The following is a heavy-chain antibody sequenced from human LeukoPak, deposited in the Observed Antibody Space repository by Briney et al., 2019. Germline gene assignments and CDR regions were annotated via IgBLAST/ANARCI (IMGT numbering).Heavy chain of an antibody. CDR3: ARGRWFDAFDI. CDR2: IYYSGST. CDR1: GGSTSSYY. Sequence: SETLSLTCTVSGGSTSSYYWSWIRQPPGKGLEWIGYIYYSGSTNYNPSLKSRVTISVDTSKNQFSLKLSSVTAADTAVYYCARGRWFDAFDIWGQGTMVTVSS. V-gene: IGHV4-59*01. J-gene: IGHJ3*02. D-gene: IGHD4-23*01.